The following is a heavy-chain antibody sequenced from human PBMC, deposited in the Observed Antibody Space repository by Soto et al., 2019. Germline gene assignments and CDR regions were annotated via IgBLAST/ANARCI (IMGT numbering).Heavy chain of an antibody. V-gene: IGHV1-2*04. J-gene: IGHJ6*02. CDR2: INPNSGGT. CDR1: GYTFTGYY. Sequence: GASVKFSCKASGYTFTGYYMHWVRQAPGQGLEWMGWINPNSGGTNYAQKFQGWVTMTRDTSISTAYMELSRLRSDDTAVYYCARVRIKAITIFGVVNDYYGMDVWGQGTTVTVSS. D-gene: IGHD3-3*01. CDR3: ARVRIKAITIFGVVNDYYGMDV.